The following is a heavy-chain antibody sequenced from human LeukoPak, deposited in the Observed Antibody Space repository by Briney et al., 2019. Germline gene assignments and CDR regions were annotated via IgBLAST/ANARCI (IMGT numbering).Heavy chain of an antibody. D-gene: IGHD2-2*01. CDR2: IYYSGST. Sequence: KSSETLSLTCTVSGVSISSGGYYWSWIRQHPGKGLEWIGYIYYSGSTYYNPSLKSRFTISVDTSKNQFSLKLSSVTAADTAVYYCARDRADCSSTSCYGYYYYYGMDVWGQGTTVTVSS. CDR1: GVSISSGGYY. CDR3: ARDRADCSSTSCYGYYYYYGMDV. J-gene: IGHJ6*02. V-gene: IGHV4-31*03.